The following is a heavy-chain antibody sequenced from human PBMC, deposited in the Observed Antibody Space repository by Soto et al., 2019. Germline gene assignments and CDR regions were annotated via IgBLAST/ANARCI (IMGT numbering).Heavy chain of an antibody. J-gene: IGHJ4*01. Sequence: QVQLVQSGAEVKEPGASVKLSCRASGYTFTDFYVHLVRQAPGQGLEWMAMITCRSGTTTYAPKFQGTVTLTRSSSTSTVNMELRRLTSYDPAFYYCAREGTPRGEVDNWGHRSGVTASS. CDR3: AREGTPRGEVDN. V-gene: IGHV1-46*01. CDR1: GYTFTDFY. D-gene: IGHD1-1*01. CDR2: ITCRSGTT.